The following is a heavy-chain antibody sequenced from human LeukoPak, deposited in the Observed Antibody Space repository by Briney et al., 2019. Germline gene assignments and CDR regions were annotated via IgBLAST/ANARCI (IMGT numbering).Heavy chain of an antibody. CDR1: GFIVSSNY. Sequence: GGSLRLSCAASGFIVSSNYMSWVRQAPGKGLEWVSAISGSGGSTYYADSVKGRFTISRDNSKNTLYLQMNSLRAEDTAVYYCAKDLVDTAMVTDYWGQGTLVTVSS. D-gene: IGHD5-18*01. V-gene: IGHV3-23*01. CDR3: AKDLVDTAMVTDY. J-gene: IGHJ4*02. CDR2: ISGSGGST.